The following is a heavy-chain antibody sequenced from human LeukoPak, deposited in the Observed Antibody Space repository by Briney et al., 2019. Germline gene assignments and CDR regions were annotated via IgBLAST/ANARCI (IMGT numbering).Heavy chain of an antibody. Sequence: GGSLRLSCAVSGFTFSSYSMCWVRQAPGKGLEWVTVISYDGSNKYYTDSVKGRFTISRDNSKNTVYLQMNSLRVEDTAVYYCARGALGYSGYDQTFDYWAQGTLVTVSS. J-gene: IGHJ4*02. V-gene: IGHV3-30-3*01. CDR2: ISYDGSNK. CDR3: ARGALGYSGYDQTFDY. CDR1: GFTFSSYS. D-gene: IGHD5-12*01.